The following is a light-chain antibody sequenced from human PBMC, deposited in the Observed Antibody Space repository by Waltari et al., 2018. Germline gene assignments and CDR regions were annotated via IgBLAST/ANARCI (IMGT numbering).Light chain of an antibody. J-gene: IGKJ4*01. CDR1: QGIISA. CDR2: DAS. Sequence: IQLTPSPSSLSATVGDTVTITCRASQGIISALAWYQQKPGKAPKLLIYDASSLESGVPSRFSGSGSGTDFTLTISSLQPEDFATYYCQQFNNYPLFGGGTKVEIK. CDR3: QQFNNYPL. V-gene: IGKV1D-13*01.